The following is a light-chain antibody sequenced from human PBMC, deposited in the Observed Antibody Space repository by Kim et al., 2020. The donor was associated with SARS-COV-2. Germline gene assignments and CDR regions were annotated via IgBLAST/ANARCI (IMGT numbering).Light chain of an antibody. CDR3: QAWGPGIRV. CDR1: SGRSNYA. J-gene: IGLJ3*02. CDR2: VNSDGGH. V-gene: IGLV4-69*01. Sequence: QLVLTQSPSASASLGASVKLTCTLGSGRSNYAFAWHQQRAETGPQYLMKVNSDGGHNKGDGVPDRFSGSASGAGRYLTISIRQSVDEADYYCQAWGPGIRVFGGGTKVTVL.